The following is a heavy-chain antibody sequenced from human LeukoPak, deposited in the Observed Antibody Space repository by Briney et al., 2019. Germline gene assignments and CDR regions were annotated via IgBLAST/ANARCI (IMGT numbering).Heavy chain of an antibody. D-gene: IGHD2-15*01. CDR2: IYYSGST. CDR1: GGSISSSSYY. CDR3: AGQGLGVVVAATHFDY. V-gene: IGHV4-39*07. Sequence: SETLSLTCTVSGGSISSSSYYWGWIRQPPGKGLEWIGSIYYSGSTYNNPSLKSRVTISVDTSKNQFSLKLSSVTAADTAVYYCAGQGLGVVVAATHFDYWGQGTLVTVSS. J-gene: IGHJ4*02.